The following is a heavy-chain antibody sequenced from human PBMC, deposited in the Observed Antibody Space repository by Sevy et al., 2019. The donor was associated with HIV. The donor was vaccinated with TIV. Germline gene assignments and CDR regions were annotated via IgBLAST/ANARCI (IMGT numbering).Heavy chain of an antibody. V-gene: IGHV1-69*13. Sequence: ASVKVSCKASGGTFSSYAISWVRQAPGQGLEWMGGIIPIFGTANYAQKFQGRVTITADESTSTAYMELSSLRSEDTAVYYCARDGARIAAAGTDGRFDPWGPGTLVTVSS. CDR2: IIPIFGTA. CDR3: ARDGARIAAAGTDGRFDP. CDR1: GGTFSSYA. D-gene: IGHD6-13*01. J-gene: IGHJ5*02.